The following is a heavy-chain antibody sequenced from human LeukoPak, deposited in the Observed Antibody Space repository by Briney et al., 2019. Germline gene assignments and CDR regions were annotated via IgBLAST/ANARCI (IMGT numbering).Heavy chain of an antibody. CDR2: ISYDESNK. CDR1: GFIFSSYT. J-gene: IGHJ3*02. Sequence: PGGSLRLSCAASGFIFSSYTIHWVRQAPGKGLEWVAVISYDESNKHYADSVKGRLAISRDNSKNMLYLQMNSLRAEDTAVYYCARDPYYDFWTGSPGAFDIWGQGTMVTVSS. D-gene: IGHD3-3*01. V-gene: IGHV3-30*09. CDR3: ARDPYYDFWTGSPGAFDI.